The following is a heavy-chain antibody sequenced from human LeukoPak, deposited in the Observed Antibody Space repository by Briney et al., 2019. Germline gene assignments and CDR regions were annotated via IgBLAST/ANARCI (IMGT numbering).Heavy chain of an antibody. J-gene: IGHJ5*02. Sequence: PSETLSLTCTVSGGSISSYYWSWIRQPPGKGLEWDGYIYYSGSTNYNPSLKSRGTISVDTSKNQFSLKLSSVTAADTAVYYCARHQLDYCSSTSCYAGKVAWFDPWGQGTLVTVSS. CDR3: ARHQLDYCSSTSCYAGKVAWFDP. V-gene: IGHV4-59*08. CDR2: IYYSGST. D-gene: IGHD2-2*01. CDR1: GGSISSYY.